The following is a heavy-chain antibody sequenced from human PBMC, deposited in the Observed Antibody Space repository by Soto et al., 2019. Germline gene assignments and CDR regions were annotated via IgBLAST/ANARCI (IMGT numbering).Heavy chain of an antibody. CDR1: GGTFSSYT. CDR3: ARDLTYDYDSSGPRVAY. CDR2: IIPILGIA. V-gene: IGHV1-69*04. J-gene: IGHJ4*02. D-gene: IGHD3-22*01. Sequence: SVKVSCKASGGTFSSYTISWVRQAPGQGLEWMGRIIPILGIANYAQKFQGRVTITADKSTSTAYMELSSLRSEDTAVYYCARDLTYDYDSSGPRVAYWGQGTLVTVSS.